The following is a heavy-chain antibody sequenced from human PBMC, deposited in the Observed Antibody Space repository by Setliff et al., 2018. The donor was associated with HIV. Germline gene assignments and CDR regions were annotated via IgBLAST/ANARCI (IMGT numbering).Heavy chain of an antibody. J-gene: IGHJ5*02. CDR1: GGSLSCSS. D-gene: IGHD4-4*01. V-gene: IGHV4-34*01. Sequence: LSLPFSVYGGSLSCSSWPWLRPPPGTGLEWIGALTHSGLPPSNPSLKSRVTISIDTSKNQFSLKPSAVTAADTAMYYCASGRMATVLIRNWIDPWGQGSRVTV. CDR3: ASGRMATVLIRNWIDP. CDR2: LTHSGLP.